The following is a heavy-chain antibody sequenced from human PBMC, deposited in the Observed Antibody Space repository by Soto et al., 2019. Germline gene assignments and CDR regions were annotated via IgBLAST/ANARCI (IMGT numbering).Heavy chain of an antibody. CDR1: GFTFSSYG. CDR3: AKFPHKALRHFDWLLPPDY. CDR2: ISYDGSNK. J-gene: IGHJ4*02. D-gene: IGHD3-9*01. Sequence: PARSVRLSCAASGFTFSSYGMHWFRQAPGKGLEWVAVISYDGSNKYYADSVKGRFTISRDNSKNTLYLQMNSLRAEDTAVYYCAKFPHKALRHFDWLLPPDYCGQGTLVTVSS. V-gene: IGHV3-30*18.